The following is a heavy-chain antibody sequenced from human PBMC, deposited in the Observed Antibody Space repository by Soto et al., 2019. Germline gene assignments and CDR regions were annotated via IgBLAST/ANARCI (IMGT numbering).Heavy chain of an antibody. V-gene: IGHV3-21*01. Sequence: EVQLVESGGGLVKPGGSLRLSCAASGFTFSSYSMNWVRQAPGKGLEWVSSISSNSNYIYNADSVKGRFTISRDNARNSLFLQMHSLRAEDTAVYYCARDWGDYIRFDAFDIWSQGTMVTVSS. CDR2: ISSNSNYI. CDR1: GFTFSSYS. CDR3: ARDWGDYIRFDAFDI. J-gene: IGHJ3*02. D-gene: IGHD4-17*01.